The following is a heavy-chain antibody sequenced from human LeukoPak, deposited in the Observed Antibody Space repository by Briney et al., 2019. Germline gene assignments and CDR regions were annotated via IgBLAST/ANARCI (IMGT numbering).Heavy chain of an antibody. CDR3: ARDQRMGITGTFDY. CDR1: GFTFNYFA. V-gene: IGHV3-30-3*01. D-gene: IGHD1-7*01. CDR2: TSFDGTNK. Sequence: GGSLRLSCAGSGFTFNYFAIHWVRQAPGKGLEWVAVTSFDGTNKYYADSVRGRFTISRDNSNKTVYLQMNSLRADDTAVYYCARDQRMGITGTFDYWGQGTLVTVSS. J-gene: IGHJ4*02.